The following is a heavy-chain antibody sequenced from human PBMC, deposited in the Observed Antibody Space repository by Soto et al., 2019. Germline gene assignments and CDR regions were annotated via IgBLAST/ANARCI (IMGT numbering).Heavy chain of an antibody. J-gene: IGHJ5*02. CDR3: ARHHGPTTSENWFDP. CDR1: GYTFFTYD. V-gene: IGHV1-18*01. D-gene: IGHD5-12*01. Sequence: APVKVSCKASGYTFFTYDISWVRQAPGQGLEWMGWISTYSGDTKYAQKFQGRVTMTTDTSTTTAYLELRSLRSDDTAVYYCARHHGPTTSENWFDPWGQGTLVTVSS. CDR2: ISTYSGDT.